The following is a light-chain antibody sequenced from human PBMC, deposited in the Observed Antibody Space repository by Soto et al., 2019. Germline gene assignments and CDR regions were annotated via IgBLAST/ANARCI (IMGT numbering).Light chain of an antibody. CDR3: QQYGSPSWT. V-gene: IGKV3-20*01. Sequence: EIVLTQSPGPLSLSPGERATLSCRASQSISSTYLAWYQQKPGQAPRLLIYGASRRATGIPDRFSGSGSGTDFTLTISRLEPEDFAVYYCQQYGSPSWTFGQGTKVDIK. J-gene: IGKJ1*01. CDR1: QSISSTY. CDR2: GAS.